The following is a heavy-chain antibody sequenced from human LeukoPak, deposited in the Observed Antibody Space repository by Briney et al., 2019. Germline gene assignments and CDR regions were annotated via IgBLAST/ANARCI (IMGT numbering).Heavy chain of an antibody. D-gene: IGHD3-3*01. CDR1: GFTFSSYA. CDR2: ISYDGSNK. Sequence: QPGRSLRLSCAASGFTFSSYAMHWVSQAPGKGLEWVAVISYDGSNKYYADSVKGRFSISRDNTKNTLYLQMNSLRAEDTAVYYCARVGHYTLGFWDFDSWGQGTLVTVSS. CDR3: ARVGHYTLGFWDFDS. J-gene: IGHJ4*02. V-gene: IGHV3-30*07.